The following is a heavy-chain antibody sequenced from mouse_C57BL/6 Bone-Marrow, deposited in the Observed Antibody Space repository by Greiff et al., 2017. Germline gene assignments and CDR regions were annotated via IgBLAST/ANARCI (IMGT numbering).Heavy chain of an antibody. CDR3: VRGRDYYDSKDYAMDY. J-gene: IGHJ4*01. D-gene: IGHD1-1*01. V-gene: IGHV10-3*01. CDR1: GFTFNTYA. CDR2: IRSKSSNYAT. Sequence: EVQRVESGGGLVQPKGSLKLSCAASGFTFNTYAMHWVRQAPGKGLEWVARIRSKSSNYATYYADSVKDRFTISRDDSQSMLYLQMNNLKTEDTAMYYCVRGRDYYDSKDYAMDYWGQGTSVTVSS.